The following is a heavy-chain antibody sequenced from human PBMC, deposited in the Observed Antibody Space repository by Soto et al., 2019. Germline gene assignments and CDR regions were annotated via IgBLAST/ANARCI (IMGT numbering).Heavy chain of an antibody. D-gene: IGHD2-8*01. CDR1: GYTFTRYG. Sequence: QGQLVQSGAELKKPGASVKVSCKASGYTFTRYGISWVRQAPGQGLEWMGWISGYNGDTKYAQKFQGRVTMTVDTSXXTAYMELRSLTSDDRAVYYCAKNGQPPYYCYGMDVWGQGTTVTVSS. J-gene: IGHJ6*02. CDR3: AKNGQPPYYCYGMDV. CDR2: ISGYNGDT. V-gene: IGHV1-18*01.